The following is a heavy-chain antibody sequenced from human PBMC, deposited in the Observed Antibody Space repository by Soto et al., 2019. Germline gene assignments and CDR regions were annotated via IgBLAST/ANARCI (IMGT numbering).Heavy chain of an antibody. Sequence: QVQLVQSGAEGKKPGASVNVSCKASGYTFTSYDINWVRQATGQGLEWMGWMNPNSGNTGYAQKFQGRVTMTRNTSISTAYMELSSLRSEDTAVYYCARGPHMVRGVIITGSVRSYYYYGMDVWGQGTTVTVSS. V-gene: IGHV1-8*01. CDR1: GYTFTSYD. J-gene: IGHJ6*02. CDR2: MNPNSGNT. CDR3: ARGPHMVRGVIITGSVRSYYYYGMDV. D-gene: IGHD3-10*01.